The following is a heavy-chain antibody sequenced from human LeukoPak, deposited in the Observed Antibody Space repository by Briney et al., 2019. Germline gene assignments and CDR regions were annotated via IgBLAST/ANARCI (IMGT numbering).Heavy chain of an antibody. Sequence: SETLSLTCAVYGGSFSGYYWSWIRQPPGKGLEWIGEINHSGSTNYNPSLKSRVTISVDTSKSQFSLKLSSVTAADTAVYYCARGGDGSGPHPGYWGQGTLVTVSS. CDR3: ARGGDGSGPHPGY. V-gene: IGHV4-34*01. J-gene: IGHJ4*02. CDR2: INHSGST. D-gene: IGHD3-10*01. CDR1: GGSFSGYY.